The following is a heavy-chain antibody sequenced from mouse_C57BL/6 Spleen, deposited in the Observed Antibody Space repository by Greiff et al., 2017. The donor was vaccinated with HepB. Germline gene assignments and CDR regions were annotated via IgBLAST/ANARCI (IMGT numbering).Heavy chain of an antibody. J-gene: IGHJ3*01. V-gene: IGHV1-7*01. CDR1: GYTFTSYW. Sequence: QVQLQQSGAELAKPGASVKLSCKASGYTFTSYWMHWVKQRPGQGLEWIGYINPSSGYTKYNQKFKDKATLTPDKSSSTAYMQLSSLTYEDSAVYYCAREGFAYWGQGTLVTVSA. CDR3: AREGFAY. CDR2: INPSSGYT.